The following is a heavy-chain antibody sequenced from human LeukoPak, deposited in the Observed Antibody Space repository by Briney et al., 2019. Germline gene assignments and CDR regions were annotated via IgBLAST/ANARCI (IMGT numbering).Heavy chain of an antibody. Sequence: SETLSLTCAVYGGSFSGYYWSWIRQPPGKGLEWIGEINHSGSTNYNPSLKSRVTISVDTSKNQFSLKLSSVTAADTAVYYCASRMRLSDAFDIWGQGTMVTVSS. D-gene: IGHD2-8*01. V-gene: IGHV4-34*01. CDR1: GGSFSGYY. J-gene: IGHJ3*02. CDR2: INHSGST. CDR3: ASRMRLSDAFDI.